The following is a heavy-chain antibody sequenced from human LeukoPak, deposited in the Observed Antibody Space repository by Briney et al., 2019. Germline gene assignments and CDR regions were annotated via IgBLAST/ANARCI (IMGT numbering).Heavy chain of an antibody. CDR3: ARADTAKRVVWFDP. J-gene: IGHJ5*02. CDR1: GGSISSGDYY. D-gene: IGHD5-18*01. CDR2: IYYSGST. Sequence: SETLSLTCTVSGGSISSGDYYWSWIRQPPGKGLEWVGYIYYSGSTYYNPSRKSRVTISVDTSKNQFSLKLSSVTAADTAVYYCARADTAKRVVWFDPWGQGTLVTVSS. V-gene: IGHV4-30-4*01.